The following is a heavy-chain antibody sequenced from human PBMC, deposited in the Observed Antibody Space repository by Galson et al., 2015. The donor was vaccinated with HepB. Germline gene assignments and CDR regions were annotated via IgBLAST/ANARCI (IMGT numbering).Heavy chain of an antibody. Sequence: SLRLSCAASGFTVSGTYMIWVRQAPGKGLGCVSLIESGDKKYYIDSVKGRFTISRDNSLNTMSLQLNSLRAEDSGVYYCAVSGTPGGFDFWGQGTMVTVSS. CDR3: AVSGTPGGFDF. CDR2: IESGDKK. CDR1: GFTVSGTY. D-gene: IGHD1-14*01. V-gene: IGHV3-66*01. J-gene: IGHJ3*01.